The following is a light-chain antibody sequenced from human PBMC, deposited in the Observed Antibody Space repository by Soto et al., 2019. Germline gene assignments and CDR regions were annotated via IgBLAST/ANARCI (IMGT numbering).Light chain of an antibody. CDR2: GNS. V-gene: IGLV1-40*01. CDR3: QSYDSSPSGSV. CDR1: SSNIGAGYD. Sequence: QSVLTQPPSVSGAPGQRVTISCTGSSSNIGAGYDVHWYQQLPGTAPKLLIYGNSNRPSGVPDRFSGSKSGTSASLAITALQAEDEADYYCQSYDSSPSGSVFGGGTKLTVL. J-gene: IGLJ3*02.